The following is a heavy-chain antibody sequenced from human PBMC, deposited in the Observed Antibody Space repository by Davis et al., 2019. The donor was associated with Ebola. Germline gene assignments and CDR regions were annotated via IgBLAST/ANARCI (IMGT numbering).Heavy chain of an antibody. Sequence: PGGSLRLSCAASGFTFSSYSMNWVRQAPGKGLEWVSYISSSSSTIYYADSVKGRFTISRDNSKNTLYLQMNSLRAEDTAVYYCAKDRAQYSSGWLLYYYYGMDVWGQGTTVTVSS. CDR1: GFTFSSYS. CDR3: AKDRAQYSSGWLLYYYYGMDV. V-gene: IGHV3-48*01. CDR2: ISSSSSTI. J-gene: IGHJ6*02. D-gene: IGHD6-19*01.